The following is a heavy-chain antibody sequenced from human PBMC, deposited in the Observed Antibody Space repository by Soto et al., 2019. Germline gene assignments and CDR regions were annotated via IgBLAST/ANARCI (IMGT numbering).Heavy chain of an antibody. J-gene: IGHJ3*02. V-gene: IGHV1-18*01. D-gene: IGHD3-9*01. Sequence: QVQLVQSGAEVTKPGASVKVSCKASGYTFTAYGISWVRQAPGQGLEWLGWISAYNADTNDAPKLHDRVTMSTDTSTSTAYMEMRSLGPDDTAVYYCAGDDWMVVGLYGFEIWGQGTMVTVSS. CDR1: GYTFTAYG. CDR2: ISAYNADT. CDR3: AGDDWMVVGLYGFEI.